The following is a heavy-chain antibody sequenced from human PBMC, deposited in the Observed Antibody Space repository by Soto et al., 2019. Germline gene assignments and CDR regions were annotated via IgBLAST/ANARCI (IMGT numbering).Heavy chain of an antibody. V-gene: IGHV4-39*01. CDR2: IYYSGST. CDR3: ASNRGPPTIFGVVNPYYYYYYMDV. D-gene: IGHD3-3*01. Sequence: QLQLQESGPGLVKPSETLSLTCTVSGGSISSSSYYWGWIRQPPGKGLEWIGSIYYSGSTYYNPSLTSRVTISVETSKNQFSLKLSSVTAADTAVYYCASNRGPPTIFGVVNPYYYYYYMDVWGKGTTVTVSS. J-gene: IGHJ6*03. CDR1: GGSISSSSYY.